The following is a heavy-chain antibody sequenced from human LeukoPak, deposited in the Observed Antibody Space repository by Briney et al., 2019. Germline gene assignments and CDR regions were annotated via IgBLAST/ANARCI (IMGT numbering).Heavy chain of an antibody. CDR1: GGSISSYY. CDR3: ARGGRISSLFGSGSFPDI. D-gene: IGHD1-26*01. J-gene: IGHJ3*02. Sequence: SETLSLTCTVSGGSISSYYWSWVRQPPGKGLEWIGEIYHSGSTNYNPSLKSRVTISVDKSKNQFSLKLSSVTAADTAVYYCARGGRISSLFGSGSFPDIWGQGTMVTVSS. CDR2: IYHSGST. V-gene: IGHV4-4*02.